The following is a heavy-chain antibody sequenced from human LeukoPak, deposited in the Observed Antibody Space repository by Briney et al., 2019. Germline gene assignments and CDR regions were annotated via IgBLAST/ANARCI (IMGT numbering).Heavy chain of an antibody. Sequence: PSETLSLTCTVSGGSISSYYWNWIRHPAGKALEWIGRMYMSGITDYNPSLKSRVTMSVDTSKNQFSLKLTSLTAADTAVYYCARGRDHSNSEKEDWFDPWGQGTLVTVSS. D-gene: IGHD4-11*01. CDR2: MYMSGIT. CDR3: ARGRDHSNSEKEDWFDP. J-gene: IGHJ5*02. V-gene: IGHV4-4*07. CDR1: GGSISSYY.